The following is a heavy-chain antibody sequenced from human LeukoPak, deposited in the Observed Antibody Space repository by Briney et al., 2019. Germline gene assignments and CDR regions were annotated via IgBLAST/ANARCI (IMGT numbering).Heavy chain of an antibody. D-gene: IGHD3-22*01. J-gene: IGHJ4*02. CDR3: ARLGGYYFDY. CDR2: IYTSGST. CDR1: GGSISSYY. V-gene: IGHV4-4*09. Sequence: SETLSLTCTVSGGSISSYYWSWIRQPPGKGLEWIGYIYTSGSTNYNLSLKSRVTISVDTSKNQFFLKLSSVTAADTAVYYCARLGGYYFDYWGQGTLVTVSS.